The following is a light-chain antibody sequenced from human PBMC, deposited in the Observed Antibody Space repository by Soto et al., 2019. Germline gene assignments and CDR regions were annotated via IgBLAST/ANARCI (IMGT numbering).Light chain of an antibody. CDR3: QKYGGAPRT. CDR1: QGISNY. Sequence: DIQMSQSPSSLSASVGDRVTITCRASQGISNYLAWYQQRPGKVPKLLIYAASTLESGVPSRFSGSGSGTEFTLTISSLQPEDVATYYCQKYGGAPRTFGQGTKVEIK. V-gene: IGKV1-27*01. CDR2: AAS. J-gene: IGKJ1*01.